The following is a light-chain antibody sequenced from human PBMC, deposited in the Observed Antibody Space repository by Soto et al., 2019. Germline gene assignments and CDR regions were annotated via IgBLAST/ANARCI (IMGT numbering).Light chain of an antibody. J-gene: IGKJ1*01. CDR2: DAS. CDR3: QQYNSYPWT. CDR1: QTINSW. Sequence: DIQITQSPSTLSASVGDRLTITCRASQTINSWLAWYQQTPGKTPKLLIYDASTLESGVPSRFSGSRSGTEFTLAISRLQPDDFATYYCQQYNSYPWTFGQGTKVDIK. V-gene: IGKV1-5*01.